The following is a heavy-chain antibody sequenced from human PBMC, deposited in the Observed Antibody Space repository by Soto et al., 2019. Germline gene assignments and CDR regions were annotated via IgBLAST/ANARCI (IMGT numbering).Heavy chain of an antibody. V-gene: IGHV3-7*01. Sequence: GGSLRLSCAASGFTFSSYWMSWVRQAPGKGLEWVANIKQDGSEKYYVDSVKGRFTISRDNAKNSLYLQMNSLRAEDTAVYYCARDPYCSGGSCYSGRWFDPWGQGTLVTVSS. J-gene: IGHJ5*02. CDR2: IKQDGSEK. CDR1: GFTFSSYW. CDR3: ARDPYCSGGSCYSGRWFDP. D-gene: IGHD2-15*01.